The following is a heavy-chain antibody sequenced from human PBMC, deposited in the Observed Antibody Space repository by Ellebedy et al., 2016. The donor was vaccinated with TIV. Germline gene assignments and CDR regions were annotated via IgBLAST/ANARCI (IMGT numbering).Heavy chain of an antibody. CDR1: GYTFTSYG. CDR2: ISAYNGNT. CDR3: ARVGDYDILTGYYSWWESGDGNYGMDV. J-gene: IGHJ6*02. Sequence: ASVKVSCXASGYTFTSYGISWVRQAPGQGLEWMGWISAYNGNTNYAQKLQGRVTMTTDTSTSTAYMELRSLRSDDTAVYYCARVGDYDILTGYYSWWESGDGNYGMDVWGQGTTVTVSS. D-gene: IGHD3-9*01. V-gene: IGHV1-18*01.